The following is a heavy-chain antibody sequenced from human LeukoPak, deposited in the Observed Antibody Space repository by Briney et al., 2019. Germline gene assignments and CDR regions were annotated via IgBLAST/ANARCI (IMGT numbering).Heavy chain of an antibody. CDR1: GGSISSSSYY. D-gene: IGHD6-13*01. CDR3: ARSTAAEGPTHNWFDP. Sequence: SETLSLTCTVSGGSISSSSYYWGWIRQPPGKGLEWIGSIYYSGGTYYNPSLKSRVTISVDTSKNQFSLKLSSVTAADTAVYYCARSTAAEGPTHNWFDPWGQGTRVTVSS. J-gene: IGHJ5*02. V-gene: IGHV4-39*01. CDR2: IYYSGGT.